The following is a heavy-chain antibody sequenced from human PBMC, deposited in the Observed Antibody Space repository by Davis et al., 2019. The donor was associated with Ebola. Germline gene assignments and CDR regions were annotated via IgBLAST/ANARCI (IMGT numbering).Heavy chain of an antibody. CDR1: GDSVSINSDA. D-gene: IGHD3-16*01. V-gene: IGHV6-1*01. CDR2: TYYNSKWYN. CDR3: VRGWGRSGLDV. J-gene: IGHJ6*02. Sequence: LRLSCAISGDSVSINSDAWNWIRQSPSRGLEWLGRTYYNSKWYNDYAASVKSRITINPDTSTNQLSLQLNYVTPEDTAVYYGVRGWGRSGLDVWGQGTTVTVSS.